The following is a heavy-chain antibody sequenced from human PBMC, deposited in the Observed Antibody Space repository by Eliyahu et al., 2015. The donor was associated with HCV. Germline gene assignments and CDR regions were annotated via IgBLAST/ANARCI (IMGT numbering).Heavy chain of an antibody. D-gene: IGHD4-17*01. CDR3: ARGTMVTTNYYYMDV. Sequence: QVQLVQSGTVMKKPGASVKVSCKAXGYXXSSYGITWVRQAXGQGLEWXGWISGYNGDTNFAQNLQDRVTMSTDTSTSTAYMELRSLRSDDTAVYYCARGTMVTTNYYYMDVWGKGTTVTVSS. J-gene: IGHJ6*03. CDR1: GYXXSSYG. CDR2: ISGYNGDT. V-gene: IGHV1-18*01.